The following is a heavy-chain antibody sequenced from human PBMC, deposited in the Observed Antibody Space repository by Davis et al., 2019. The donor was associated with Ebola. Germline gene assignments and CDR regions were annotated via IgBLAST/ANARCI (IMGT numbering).Heavy chain of an antibody. J-gene: IGHJ4*02. CDR2: IIPVFGIP. V-gene: IGHV1-69*13. CDR3: AKDRYYDNNPLYYESEC. CDR1: GGTFSSYA. D-gene: IGHD3-22*01. Sequence: SVKVSCKASGGTFSSYAISWVRQAPGQGLDWMGGIIPVFGIPKYAQKFQGRVTITADESTSTAYMELRSLRSDDTAVYYCAKDRYYDNNPLYYESECWGQGTLVTVSS.